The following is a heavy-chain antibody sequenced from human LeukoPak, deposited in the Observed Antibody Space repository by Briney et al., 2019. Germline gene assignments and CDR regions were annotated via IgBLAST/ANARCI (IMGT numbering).Heavy chain of an antibody. CDR3: ARDTNYDILTGYSQFGP. V-gene: IGHV1-18*01. CDR2: ISAYNGNT. D-gene: IGHD3-9*01. Sequence: ASVKVSCKASGYTFTSYGISWVRQAPGQGLEWMGWISAYNGNTNYAQKLQGRVTMTTDTSTSTAYMELRSLRSDDTAVYYCARDTNYDILTGYSQFGPWGQGTLVTVSS. CDR1: GYTFTSYG. J-gene: IGHJ5*02.